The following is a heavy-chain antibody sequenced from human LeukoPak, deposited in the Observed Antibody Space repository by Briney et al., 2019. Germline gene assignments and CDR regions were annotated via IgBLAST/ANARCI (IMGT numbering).Heavy chain of an antibody. Sequence: PGGSLRLSCAASGFTFSDYFMTWIRQAPGKGLEWVSYISSRGNTIYYADSVKGRFTISRDNAKNSLYLQMNCLRAEDTAVYYCARDWPVAASRYYYYGMDVWGRGTTVTVSS. V-gene: IGHV3-11*01. D-gene: IGHD6-13*01. CDR2: ISSRGNTI. CDR3: ARDWPVAASRYYYYGMDV. CDR1: GFTFSDYF. J-gene: IGHJ6*02.